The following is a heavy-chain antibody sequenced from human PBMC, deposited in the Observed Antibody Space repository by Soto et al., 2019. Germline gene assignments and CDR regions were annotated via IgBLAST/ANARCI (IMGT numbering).Heavy chain of an antibody. CDR2: IYHRGTT. J-gene: IGHJ4*02. D-gene: IGHD3-9*01. Sequence: QVQLQESGPGLVKPSQTLSLTCTVSGASISSGNYYWNWVRQYPGKGLEWVGYIYHRGTTYYNPSLKSRLSQSIDTAKNQFSLKVGSVTAADPAVFYLARASFDYLWLYDYWGQGTLVTVSS. CDR3: ARASFDYLWLYDY. V-gene: IGHV4-31*03. CDR1: GASISSGNYY.